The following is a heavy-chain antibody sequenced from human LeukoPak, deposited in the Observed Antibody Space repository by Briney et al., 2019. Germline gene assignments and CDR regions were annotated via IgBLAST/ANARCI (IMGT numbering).Heavy chain of an antibody. CDR1: GGTFSNYA. V-gene: IGHV1-69*13. Sequence: GASVKVSCKASGGTFSNYAISWVRQAPGQGLEWMGGIIPIFGTANYAQKFQGRVTITADESTSTAYMELSSLRSEDTAVYYCARGISGLRPWNWFDPWGQGTLVTVSS. CDR3: ARGISGLRPWNWFDP. CDR2: IIPIFGTA. D-gene: IGHD6-19*01. J-gene: IGHJ5*02.